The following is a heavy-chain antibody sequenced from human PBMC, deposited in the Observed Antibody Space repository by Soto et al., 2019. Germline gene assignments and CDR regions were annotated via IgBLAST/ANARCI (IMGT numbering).Heavy chain of an antibody. V-gene: IGHV4-38-2*01. J-gene: IGHJ6*02. CDR3: ARRGGRPIHWGADGLDV. CDR1: GYSINSGYY. CDR2: IYHSGTT. D-gene: IGHD7-27*01. Sequence: SETLSLTCDVSGYSINSGYYWDWIRQPPGKGLEWIGNIYHSGTTYYNPSLKSRVTISVDTSKNHFSLRLSSVTAADTAVYFCARRGGRPIHWGADGLDVWGRGTTVTVSS.